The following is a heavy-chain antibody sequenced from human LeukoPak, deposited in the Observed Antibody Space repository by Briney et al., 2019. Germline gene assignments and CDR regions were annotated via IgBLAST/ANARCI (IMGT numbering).Heavy chain of an antibody. D-gene: IGHD5-18*01. CDR3: ARDPHGLGYSYGRGVDY. CDR1: GGSFIGYY. CDR2: INHSGST. Sequence: PSETLSLTCAVYGGSFIGYYWSWIRQPPGKGLEWIGEINHSGSTNYNPSLKSRVTISVDTSKNQFSLKLSSVTAADTAVYYCARDPHGLGYSYGRGVDYWGQGTLVTVSS. J-gene: IGHJ4*02. V-gene: IGHV4-34*01.